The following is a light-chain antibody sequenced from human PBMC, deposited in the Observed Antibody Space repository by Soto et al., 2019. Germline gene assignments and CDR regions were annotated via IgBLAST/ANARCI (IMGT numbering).Light chain of an antibody. CDR1: SSDIGTNY. CDR2: RNN. Sequence: QSVLTQPPSVSGTPGQWITISCSGSSSDIGTNYVYWYQQLPGAAPKLLIYRNNQRPSGVPDRFSGSKSGTSASLAISGLRSEDEAEYHCAGRDDSLSGFYVFGTGTKVTVL. V-gene: IGLV1-47*01. CDR3: AGRDDSLSGFYV. J-gene: IGLJ1*01.